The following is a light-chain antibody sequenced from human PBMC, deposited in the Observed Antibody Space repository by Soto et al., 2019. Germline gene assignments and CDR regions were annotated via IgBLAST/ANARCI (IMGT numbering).Light chain of an antibody. CDR2: GAS. CDR1: QSVRRN. V-gene: IGKV3-20*01. Sequence: DIFLTQSPCTLSLSPVEVATLSCRALQSVRRNLAWYQQKPGQAPRLLIYGASTRATGIPDRFSGSGSGTDFTLTISRLEPEDFAVYFCHHYDSTSSSWTFGQGTKVDIK. CDR3: HHYDSTSSSWT. J-gene: IGKJ1*01.